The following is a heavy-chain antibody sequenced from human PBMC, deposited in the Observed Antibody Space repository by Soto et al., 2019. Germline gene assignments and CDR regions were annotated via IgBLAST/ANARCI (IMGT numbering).Heavy chain of an antibody. CDR3: ARGLAALPVFAFDV. V-gene: IGHV2-5*01. CDR2: IYWSGDE. CDR1: GFSLSTSGVG. J-gene: IGHJ3*01. D-gene: IGHD6-6*01. Sequence: SGPTLVNPTQTLTLTCSFSGFSLSTSGVGVGWVRQPPGKALEWLALIYWSGDEHYRPSLKSRLTITKATSKNQVALIMTNMDPVDTATYYCARGLAALPVFAFDVWGQGTTVTVSS.